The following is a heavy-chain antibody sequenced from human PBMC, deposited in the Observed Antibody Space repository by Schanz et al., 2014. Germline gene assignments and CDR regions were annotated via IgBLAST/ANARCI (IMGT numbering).Heavy chain of an antibody. CDR1: GFSFSDHA. J-gene: IGHJ4*02. Sequence: EVQLLESGGGLVQPGGSLRLSCAASGFSFSDHAMDWVRQAAGKGLEWVSAISGSGGSTYYADSVKGRFTISRDNSKNTLYLQMNNLRADDTAMYYCARWFLIRGVILDSWGQGTLVTVSS. V-gene: IGHV3-23*01. CDR2: ISGSGGST. CDR3: ARWFLIRGVILDS. D-gene: IGHD3-10*01.